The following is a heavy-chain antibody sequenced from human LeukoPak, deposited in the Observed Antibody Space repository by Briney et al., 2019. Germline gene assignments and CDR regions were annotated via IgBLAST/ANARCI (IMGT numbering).Heavy chain of an antibody. Sequence: SETLSLTCAVYGGSFSGYYWSWIRQPPGKGLEWIGEINHSGSTNHNPSLKSRVTISVDTSKNQFSLKLSSVTAADTAVYYCARDGAGATVTTLSRRAGYYGMDVWGQGTTVTVSS. CDR1: GGSFSGYY. CDR3: ARDGAGATVTTLSRRAGYYGMDV. D-gene: IGHD4-17*01. V-gene: IGHV4-34*01. CDR2: INHSGST. J-gene: IGHJ6*02.